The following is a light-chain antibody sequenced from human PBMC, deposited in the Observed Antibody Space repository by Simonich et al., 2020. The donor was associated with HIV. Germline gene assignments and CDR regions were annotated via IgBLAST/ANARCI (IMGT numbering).Light chain of an antibody. CDR1: SSNIGAGYD. CDR3: QSYDSSLSGSV. Sequence: QSVLTQPPSVSGAPGQRVTISCPGSSSNIGAGYDVHWYQQLPGTAPKLPIYSNNNRPSGVPDRFSGSKAGTSASLAITGLQAEDEADYYCQSYDSSLSGSVFGGGTKLTVL. V-gene: IGLV1-40*01. J-gene: IGLJ3*02. CDR2: SNN.